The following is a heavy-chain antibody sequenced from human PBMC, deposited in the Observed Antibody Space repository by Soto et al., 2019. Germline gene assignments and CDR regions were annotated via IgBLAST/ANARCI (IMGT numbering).Heavy chain of an antibody. CDR1: GGSISSGDYY. Sequence: SETLSLTCTVSGGSISSGDYYWSWIRQPPGKGLEWIGYIYYSGSTYYNPSLKSRVTISVDTSKNQFSLKLSSVTAADTAVYYCASYYASGIRMAIDYWGQGTLVTVSS. CDR3: ASYYASGIRMAIDY. J-gene: IGHJ4*02. V-gene: IGHV4-30-4*01. CDR2: IYYSGST. D-gene: IGHD3-10*01.